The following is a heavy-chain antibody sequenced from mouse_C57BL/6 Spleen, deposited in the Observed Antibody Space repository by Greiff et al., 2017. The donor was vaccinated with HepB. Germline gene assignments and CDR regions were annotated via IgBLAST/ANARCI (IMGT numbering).Heavy chain of an antibody. Sequence: QVQLKQPGAELVKPGASVKLSCKASGYTFTSYWMHWVKQRPGQGLEWIGMIHPNSGSTNYNEKFKSKATLTVDKSSSTAYMQLSSLTSEDSAVYYCARSYSNYGGDYWGQGTTLTVSS. CDR2: IHPNSGST. CDR1: GYTFTSYW. V-gene: IGHV1-64*01. J-gene: IGHJ2*01. CDR3: ARSYSNYGGDY. D-gene: IGHD2-5*01.